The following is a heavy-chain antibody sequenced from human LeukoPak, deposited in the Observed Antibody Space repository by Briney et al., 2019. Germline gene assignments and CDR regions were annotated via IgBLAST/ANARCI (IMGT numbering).Heavy chain of an antibody. CDR2: IYYSGST. CDR1: GGSVSSYY. J-gene: IGHJ3*02. CDR3: ARGYDILTGYAFDI. Sequence: SETLSLTCTVSGGSVSSYYWSWIRQPPGKGLEWTGYIYYSGSTNYNPSLKSRVTISVDTSKNQFSLKLSSVTAADTAVYYCARGYDILTGYAFDIWGQGTMVTVSS. D-gene: IGHD3-9*01. V-gene: IGHV4-59*02.